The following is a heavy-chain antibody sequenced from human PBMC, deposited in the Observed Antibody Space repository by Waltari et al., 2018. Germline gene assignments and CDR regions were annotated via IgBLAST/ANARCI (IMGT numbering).Heavy chain of an antibody. CDR3: AKVGGRNSRGGAYFDY. CDR2: IRYDGSNK. Sequence: QPGGSLRLSCAASGFTFSSYGMHWVRQAPGKGLEWVAFIRYDGSNKYYADSVKGRFTISRDNSKNTLYLQMNSLRAEDTAVYYCAKVGGRNSRGGAYFDYWGQGTLVTVSS. V-gene: IGHV3-30*02. CDR1: GFTFSSYG. J-gene: IGHJ4*02. D-gene: IGHD2-15*01.